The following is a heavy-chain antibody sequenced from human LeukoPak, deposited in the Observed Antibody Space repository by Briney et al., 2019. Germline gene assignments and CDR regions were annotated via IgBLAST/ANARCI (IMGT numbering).Heavy chain of an antibody. Sequence: SETLSLTCTVSGGSISSGSYYWSWIRQPAGKGLEWIGRIYTSGSTNYSPSLKSRVTISVDTSKNQFSLKLSSVTAADTAVYYCAREPHVLRFLEWLNWFDPWGQGTLVTVSS. J-gene: IGHJ5*02. D-gene: IGHD3-3*01. CDR1: GGSISSGSYY. CDR3: AREPHVLRFLEWLNWFDP. V-gene: IGHV4-61*02. CDR2: IYTSGST.